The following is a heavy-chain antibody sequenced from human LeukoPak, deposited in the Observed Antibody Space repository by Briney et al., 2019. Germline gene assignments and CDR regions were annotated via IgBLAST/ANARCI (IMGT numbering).Heavy chain of an antibody. J-gene: IGHJ4*02. CDR2: IYYSGST. V-gene: IGHV4-31*03. Sequence: SETLSLTCTVSGGSISSGGYYWSWIRQHPGKGLEWIGYIYYSGSTYYNPSLKSRVTISVDTSKNQFSLKLSSVTAAATAVYYCARVLTRYYYDSSGYKGPYYFDYWGQGTLVTVSS. CDR1: GGSISSGGYY. D-gene: IGHD3-22*01. CDR3: ARVLTRYYYDSSGYKGPYYFDY.